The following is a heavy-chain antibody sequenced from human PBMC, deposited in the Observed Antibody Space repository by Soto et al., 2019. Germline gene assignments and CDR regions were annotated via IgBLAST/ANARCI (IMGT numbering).Heavy chain of an antibody. V-gene: IGHV3-21*01. J-gene: IGHJ4*02. Sequence: EVQLVESGGGLVKPGGSLTLSCAASGFSFSNDNMNWIRQAPGKGLEWVSSIISSGSFIYYADSVKGRFTISRDNGKNSLFLQNNSLRAEDTALYYCARVADYYDSSGYLPVVDWGQGTLVTVSS. D-gene: IGHD3-22*01. CDR2: IISSGSFI. CDR1: GFSFSNDN. CDR3: ARVADYYDSSGYLPVVD.